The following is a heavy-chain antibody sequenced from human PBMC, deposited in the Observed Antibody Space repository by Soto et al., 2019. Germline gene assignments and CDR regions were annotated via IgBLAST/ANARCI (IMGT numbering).Heavy chain of an antibody. D-gene: IGHD3-16*01. J-gene: IGHJ4*02. Sequence: KTSETLSLTCLVSGASITNFYWSWIRQSASKGLEWIGRIYTRGSTDYNPSLKSRVIMSIDTSKNQVSLTLSSVTAADTAIYYCARGGAYYFDSWGQGLLVTVSS. CDR1: GASITNFY. CDR2: IYTRGST. V-gene: IGHV4-4*07. CDR3: ARGGAYYFDS.